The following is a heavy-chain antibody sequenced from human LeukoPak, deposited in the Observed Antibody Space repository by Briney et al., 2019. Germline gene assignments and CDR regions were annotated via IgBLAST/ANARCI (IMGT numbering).Heavy chain of an antibody. V-gene: IGHV1-8*03. J-gene: IGHJ3*02. D-gene: IGHD4-23*01. CDR2: MNPNSGNT. CDR3: ARRLGLRWDLQAFDI. Sequence: ASVKVSCKVSGYTFTSHDINWVRQATGQGLEWMGWMNPNSGNTGYAQKFQGRVTITRNNSISTVYMELSSLRSEDTAVYYCARRLGLRWDLQAFDIWGQGTMVTVPS. CDR1: GYTFTSHD.